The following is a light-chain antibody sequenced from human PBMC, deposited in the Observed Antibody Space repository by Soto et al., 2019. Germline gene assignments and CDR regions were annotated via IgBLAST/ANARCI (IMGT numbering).Light chain of an antibody. V-gene: IGKV1-5*01. J-gene: IGKJ1*01. CDR1: QSISSY. CDR3: QQYNSYPGT. CDR2: AAS. Sequence: EIQIAPSPFTLSASVVGRGTINCRASQSISSYLNWYQQKPGKAPKLLIYAASSLQSGVPSRFSGSGSGTEFTLTISSLQPDDFATYYCQQYNSYPGTCGQGTKVDIK.